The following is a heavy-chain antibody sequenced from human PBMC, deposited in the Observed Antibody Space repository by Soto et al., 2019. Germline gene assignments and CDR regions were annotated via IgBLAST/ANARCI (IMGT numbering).Heavy chain of an antibody. CDR1: GFTFSNYA. D-gene: IGHD2-2*01. CDR3: AKGSSSSRPYYFDY. Sequence: GGPLRLSCAASGFTFSNYAMGWVRQAPGKGLEWFSAITGGGGDTYYADSVRGRFTISRDNSNSALFLQMNSLEAEDTAVYYCAKGSSSSRPYYFDYWAQGTLVTVSS. J-gene: IGHJ4*02. V-gene: IGHV3-23*01. CDR2: ITGGGGDT.